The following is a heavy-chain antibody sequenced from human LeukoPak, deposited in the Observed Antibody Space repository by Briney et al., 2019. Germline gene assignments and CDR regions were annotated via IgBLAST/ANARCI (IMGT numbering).Heavy chain of an antibody. V-gene: IGHV4-34*01. Sequence: SQTLSLTCAGDGGSFTGYYCSCIRQPPGKGLEWNGEINHSGSTKYNPSVKSRVTLSVDTSKNHFSLKVSSVTAAHTAVYYCARGQRVWFGELPTAWCDPGGRGTLVSVS. J-gene: IGHJ5*02. CDR2: INHSGST. D-gene: IGHD3-10*01. CDR3: ARGQRVWFGELPTAWCDP. CDR1: GGSFTGYY.